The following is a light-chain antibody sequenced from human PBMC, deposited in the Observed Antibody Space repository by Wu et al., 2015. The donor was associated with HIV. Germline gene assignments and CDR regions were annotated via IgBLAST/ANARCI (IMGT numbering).Light chain of an antibody. CDR2: DVS. V-gene: IGKV3-11*01. J-gene: IGKJ5*01. Sequence: EIVLTQSPDTLSLSPGDRATLSCRASRSVSSYLVWYQQKPGQAPRLLMYDVSNRATGTPARFSGSGSGTDFTLTIGSLEPEDFAVHYCQHCSNWPLTFGQGTRLEIK. CDR1: RSVSSY. CDR3: QHCSNWPLT.